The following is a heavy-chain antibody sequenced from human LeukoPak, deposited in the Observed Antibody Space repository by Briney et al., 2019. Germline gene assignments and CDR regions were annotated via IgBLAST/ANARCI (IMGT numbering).Heavy chain of an antibody. CDR2: ISWNSGSI. J-gene: IGHJ4*02. CDR1: GFTFDDYA. V-gene: IGHV3-9*01. CDR3: AKAPDYYDSSGYYFDY. Sequence: GRSLRLSCAASGFTFDDYAMHWVRQAPGKGLEWVSGISWNSGSIGYADSVKGRFTISGDNAKNSLYLQMNSLRAEDTALYYCAKAPDYYDSSGYYFDYWGQGTLVTVSS. D-gene: IGHD3-22*01.